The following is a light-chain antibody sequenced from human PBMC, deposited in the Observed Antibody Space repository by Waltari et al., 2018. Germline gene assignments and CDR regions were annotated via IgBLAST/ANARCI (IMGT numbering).Light chain of an antibody. CDR1: QSVGSN. CDR2: GAS. Sequence: EIVMTQSPATLTVSPGERATLSCRAGQSVGSNVAWYQQKPGQAPRLIIYGASTRATGIPARFSGSESGAEFTLTITSLQSEDVAVYYCQQYSKWPPLTFGGGTRVEIK. V-gene: IGKV3-15*01. CDR3: QQYSKWPPLT. J-gene: IGKJ4*01.